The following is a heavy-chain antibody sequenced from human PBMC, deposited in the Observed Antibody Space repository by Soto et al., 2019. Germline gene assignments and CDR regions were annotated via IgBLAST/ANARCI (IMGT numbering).Heavy chain of an antibody. CDR2: ISYDEINK. V-gene: IGHV3-30*18. CDR3: AKVGLVGAYRISFFDS. CDR1: GFAFSTHG. D-gene: IGHD1-26*01. J-gene: IGHJ4*02. Sequence: GGSLRLSCAASGFAFSTHGMHWVRQAPGKGLEWVAFISYDEINKYYADSVKGRFTISKDSSKNTLYLQMNSLRAEDTAVYYCAKVGLVGAYRISFFDSWGQGTLVTVSS.